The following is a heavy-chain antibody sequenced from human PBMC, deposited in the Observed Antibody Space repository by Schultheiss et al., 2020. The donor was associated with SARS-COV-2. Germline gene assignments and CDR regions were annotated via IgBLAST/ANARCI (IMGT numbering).Heavy chain of an antibody. V-gene: IGHV3-23*03. D-gene: IGHD3-16*02. CDR1: GFTFSSYS. Sequence: GGSLRLSCAASGFTFSSYSMNWVRQAPGKGLEWVSVFYSGGTTYYADSVKGRFTISRDNSKNTLYLQMNSLRAEDTAVYYCAKDVYDYVWGSYRDFDYWGQGTLVTVSS. CDR3: AKDVYDYVWGSYRDFDY. J-gene: IGHJ4*02. CDR2: FYSGGTT.